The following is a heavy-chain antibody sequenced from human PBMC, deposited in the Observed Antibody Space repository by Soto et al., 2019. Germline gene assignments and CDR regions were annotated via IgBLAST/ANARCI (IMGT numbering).Heavy chain of an antibody. CDR3: ASGRGMGHSGYFDY. V-gene: IGHV3-9*01. CDR2: ISWNSGSI. D-gene: IGHD2-15*01. Sequence: EVQLVESGGGLVQPGRSLRLSCAASGFTFDDYAMHWVRQAPGKGLEWVSGISWNSGSIGYADAVKGRFSIYRDNAKNPLYLQMNSLSAEDYALYDCASGRGMGHSGYFDYWGQGTLVTVSS. CDR1: GFTFDDYA. J-gene: IGHJ4*02.